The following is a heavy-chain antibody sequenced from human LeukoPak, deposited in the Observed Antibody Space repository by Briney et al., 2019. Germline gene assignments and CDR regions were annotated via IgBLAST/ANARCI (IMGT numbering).Heavy chain of an antibody. CDR2: IIPILGIA. CDR3: ARATEGDSSTRVDI. Sequence: GASVKVSCKASGGTFSSYAISWVRQAPGQGLEWMGRIIPILGIANYAQKFQGRVMITADKSTSTAYMELSSLRSEDTAVYYCARATEGDSSTRVDIWGQGTMVTVSS. V-gene: IGHV1-69*04. D-gene: IGHD5-24*01. CDR1: GGTFSSYA. J-gene: IGHJ3*02.